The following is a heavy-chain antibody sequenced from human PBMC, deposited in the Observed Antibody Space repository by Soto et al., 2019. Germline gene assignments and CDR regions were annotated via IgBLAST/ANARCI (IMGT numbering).Heavy chain of an antibody. Sequence: EVQLVESGGGLVKPGRCLRLSCIASGFNFHDHGMHWVRQAPGKGLEWVSGITWHSDGMGYADSVKGRFTISRDNAKNSLYLQMNSLRVEDTALYYCAKEDSGFSGYMDVWGKGTTVTVSS. D-gene: IGHD3-10*01. V-gene: IGHV3-9*01. J-gene: IGHJ6*03. CDR1: GFNFHDHG. CDR2: ITWHSDGM. CDR3: AKEDSGFSGYMDV.